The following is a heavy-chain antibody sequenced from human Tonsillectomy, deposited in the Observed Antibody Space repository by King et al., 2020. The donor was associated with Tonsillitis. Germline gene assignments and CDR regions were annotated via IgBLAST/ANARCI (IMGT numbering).Heavy chain of an antibody. CDR2: ISHDGNNK. D-gene: IGHD2-15*01. CDR3: ATNDDYSGTYSSYMDV. J-gene: IGHJ6*02. Sequence: VQLVESGGGVVQPGRSLRLSCAASGFTFSSYGIHWVRQAPGKGLEWVALISHDGNNKYYADSVKGRFTISRDSSKNTLFLQMNSLRAEDTAVYYCATNDDYSGTYSSYMDVWGQGTTVTVSS. V-gene: IGHV3-33*05. CDR1: GFTFSSYG.